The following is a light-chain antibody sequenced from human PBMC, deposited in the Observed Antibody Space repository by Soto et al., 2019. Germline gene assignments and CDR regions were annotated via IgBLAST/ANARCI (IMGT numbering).Light chain of an antibody. J-gene: IGKJ1*01. V-gene: IGKV3-15*01. CDR2: GAS. CDR3: QQYDNWPQT. Sequence: EIGIAQASATLSVAPGERATLFCRASQSVSSYLAWYQQKPGQAPRLLIYGASTRATGIPARFSGRGSGTEFTLTISSLQSVDFAVYYCQQYDNWPQTFGQGTKVDIK. CDR1: QSVSSY.